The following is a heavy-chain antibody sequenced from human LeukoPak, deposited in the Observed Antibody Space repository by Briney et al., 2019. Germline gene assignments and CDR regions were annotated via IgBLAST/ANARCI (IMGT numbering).Heavy chain of an antibody. CDR2: IQYDGSKK. Sequence: PGGSLRLSCAASGFTFSSNGMHWVRQAPGKGLEWVTFIQYDGSKKYYADSVKGRFTISRDNSKNTLYLEMNSLRAEDTAVYYCAKDIRSYYDYWGQGILVTVSS. CDR1: GFTFSSNG. CDR3: AKDIRSYYDY. V-gene: IGHV3-30*02. D-gene: IGHD3-10*01. J-gene: IGHJ4*02.